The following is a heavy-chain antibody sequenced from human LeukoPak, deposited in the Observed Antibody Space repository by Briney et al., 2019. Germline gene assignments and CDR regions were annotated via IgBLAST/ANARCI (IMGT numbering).Heavy chain of an antibody. CDR1: GFTFSSYW. Sequence: GGSLRLSCAASGFTFSSYWMTWVRQAPGKGLEWVSSISSSSSYIYYADSVKGRFTISRDNAKNSLYLQMNSLRAEDTAVYYCATSTHDYSNNHFDYWGQGTLVTVSS. D-gene: IGHD4-11*01. J-gene: IGHJ4*02. CDR3: ATSTHDYSNNHFDY. V-gene: IGHV3-21*01. CDR2: ISSSSSYI.